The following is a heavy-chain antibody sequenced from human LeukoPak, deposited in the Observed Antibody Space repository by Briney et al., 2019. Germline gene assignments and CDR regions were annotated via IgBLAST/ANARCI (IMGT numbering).Heavy chain of an antibody. Sequence: PGRSLRLSCAASGFTFSSYGMHWIRQAPGKGLEWVAVIWYDGSNKYYADSVKGRFTISRDNSKNTLYLQMNSLRAEDTAVYYCAKDRYSYGSGFDYWGQGTLVTVSS. CDR1: GFTFSSYG. V-gene: IGHV3-33*06. CDR2: IWYDGSNK. J-gene: IGHJ4*02. CDR3: AKDRYSYGSGFDY. D-gene: IGHD5-18*01.